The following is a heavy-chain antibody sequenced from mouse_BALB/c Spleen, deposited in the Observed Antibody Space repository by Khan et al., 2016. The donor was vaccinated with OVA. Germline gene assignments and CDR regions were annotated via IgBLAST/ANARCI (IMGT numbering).Heavy chain of an antibody. D-gene: IGHD4-1*01. CDR2: ISYSGST. CDR3: ASELGRYYAMDY. V-gene: IGHV3-2*02. CDR1: GYSITSDYA. J-gene: IGHJ4*01. Sequence: EVQLQESGPGLVKPSQSLSLTCTVTGYSITSDYAWNWIRQFPGNKLEWMGYISYSGSTSYNPSLKSQISITRDTSKNQFFLQLTSVTTEDTATYYCASELGRYYAMDYWGQGTSVTVSS.